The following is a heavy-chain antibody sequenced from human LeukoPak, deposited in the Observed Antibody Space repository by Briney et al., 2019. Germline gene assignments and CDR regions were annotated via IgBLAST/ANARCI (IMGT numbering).Heavy chain of an antibody. CDR1: GGFISSGHYY. V-gene: IGHV4-61*02. D-gene: IGHD3-3*01. Sequence: SETLSLTCTVSGGFISSGHYYWSRIRQPAGKGLEWIGRIYTSGSTNYNPSLKSRVTISVDTSKNQFSLKLSSVTAADTAVYYCARELTWSGYCDYWGQGTLVTVSS. CDR2: IYTSGST. CDR3: ARELTWSGYCDY. J-gene: IGHJ4*02.